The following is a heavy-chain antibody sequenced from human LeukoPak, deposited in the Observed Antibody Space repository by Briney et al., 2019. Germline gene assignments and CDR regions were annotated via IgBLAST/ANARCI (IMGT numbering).Heavy chain of an antibody. D-gene: IGHD6-13*01. CDR1: GYSFTTYW. J-gene: IGHJ4*02. CDR2: IHPGRSDI. V-gene: IGHV5-51*01. CDR3: TRREDRTGYSDY. Sequence: AESLESCCKTSGYSFTTYWIAWVRQMPGKGLEWMGIIHPGRSDIRYSPSFQGPVTISADKSISTAYLQRSSLEASDTAMYYCTRREDRTGYSDYWGQGTLLTDSS.